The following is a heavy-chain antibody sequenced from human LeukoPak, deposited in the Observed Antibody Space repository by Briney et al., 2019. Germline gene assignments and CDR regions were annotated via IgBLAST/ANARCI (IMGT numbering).Heavy chain of an antibody. J-gene: IGHJ3*02. D-gene: IGHD2-21*02. Sequence: SETLSVTCTVSGGSISSDYWSWIRQPPGKGLEWIGYIYYSGSTNYNPSLKSRVTISVDTSKNQFSLKLSSVTAADTAVYYCARDCGGDCYQNAFDIWGQGTMVTASS. CDR3: ARDCGGDCYQNAFDI. CDR2: IYYSGST. V-gene: IGHV4-59*01. CDR1: GGSISSDY.